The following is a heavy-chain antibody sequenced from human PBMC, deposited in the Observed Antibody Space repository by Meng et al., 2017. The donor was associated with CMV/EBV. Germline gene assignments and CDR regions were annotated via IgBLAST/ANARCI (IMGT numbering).Heavy chain of an antibody. CDR2: IYWDDDK. CDR3: APHADIAAAGSYYY. J-gene: IGHJ4*02. Sequence: LKDSVPRRGKPTQTLTLTCTFSGFSLSTSGVGVGWIRQPPGQALEWLALIYWDDDKRYSPSLKSRLTITKDTSKNQVVLTMTNMDPVDTATYYCAPHADIAAAGSYYYWGQGTLVTVSS. D-gene: IGHD6-13*01. V-gene: IGHV2-5*02. CDR1: GFSLSTSGVG.